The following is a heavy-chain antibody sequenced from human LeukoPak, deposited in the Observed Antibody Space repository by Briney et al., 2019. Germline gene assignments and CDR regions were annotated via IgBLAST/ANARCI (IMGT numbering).Heavy chain of an antibody. J-gene: IGHJ4*02. V-gene: IGHV4-34*01. D-gene: IGHD5-18*01. CDR2: IYYSGST. CDR3: ARHAGDSYGYYFDY. CDR1: GGSFSGYY. Sequence: PSETLSLTCAVYGGSFSGYYWSWIRQPPGKGLEWIGSIYYSGSTYYNPSLKSRVTISVDTSKNQFSLKLSSVTAADTAVYYCARHAGDSYGYYFDYWGQGTLVTVSS.